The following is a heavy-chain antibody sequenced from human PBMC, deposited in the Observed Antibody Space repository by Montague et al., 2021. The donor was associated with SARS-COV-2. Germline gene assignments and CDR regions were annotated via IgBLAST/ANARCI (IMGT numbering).Heavy chain of an antibody. CDR2: IYPDDSDT. CDR3: ARLSYYGSGSYPFDY. V-gene: IGHV5-51*01. D-gene: IGHD3-10*01. CDR1: GYSFTSYW. Sequence: QSGAEVKKPGESLKISCKGSGYSFTSYWVGWVRQMPGKGLEWMGIIYPDDSDTRYSPSFQGQVTISADKSISTTYPQWSSLKASDTAMYYCARLSYYGSGSYPFDYWGQGTLVTVSS. J-gene: IGHJ4*02.